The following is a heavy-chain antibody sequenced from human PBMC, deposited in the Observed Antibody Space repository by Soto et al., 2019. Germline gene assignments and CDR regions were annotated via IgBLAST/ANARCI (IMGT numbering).Heavy chain of an antibody. CDR3: ARDPLTPGTEFDY. CDR1: GYTFTNYG. J-gene: IGHJ4*02. V-gene: IGHV1-18*01. CDR2: ISAYNGDT. Sequence: GASVKVSCKASGYTFTNYGVSWVRQAPGQGLEWTGWISAYNGDTNYAQKFQGRVTLTTDTSTSTAYMDLRSLRSDDTAVYYCARDPLTPGTEFDYWGQGTLVTVSS. D-gene: IGHD6-13*01.